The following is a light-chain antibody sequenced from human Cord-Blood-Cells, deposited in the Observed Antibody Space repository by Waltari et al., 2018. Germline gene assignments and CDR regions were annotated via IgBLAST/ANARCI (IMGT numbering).Light chain of an antibody. CDR2: DVS. CDR1: SSDVGGYNY. V-gene: IGLV2-14*01. Sequence: QSALTQPASVSGSPGQSITISCTGTSSDVGGYNYVSWYQQHPGKAPKLMTYDVSNRPSGVTDLFSGSKSGNTASLTISGLQAEDEADYYCSSYTSSSTLFGGGTKLTVL. J-gene: IGLJ2*01. CDR3: SSYTSSSTL.